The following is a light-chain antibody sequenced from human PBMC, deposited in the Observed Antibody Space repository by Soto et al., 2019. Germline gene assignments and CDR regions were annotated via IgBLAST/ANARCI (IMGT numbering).Light chain of an antibody. CDR3: QQYDSSPTT. CDR2: GAS. CDR1: QSVHSSH. V-gene: IGKV3-20*01. J-gene: IGKJ1*01. Sequence: EIVLTQSPGTLSLSPGKRATLSCWASQSVHSSHLAWYQQRPGQPPRLLIYGASSRATGIPDRFSGSGFGTVFTLTISRLEPEDFAVYFCQQYDSSPTTFGQGTKVDIK.